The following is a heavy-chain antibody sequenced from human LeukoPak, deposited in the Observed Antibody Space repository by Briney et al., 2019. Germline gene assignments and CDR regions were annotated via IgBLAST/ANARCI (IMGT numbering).Heavy chain of an antibody. CDR2: IKQDGSEK. D-gene: IGHD3-3*01. CDR3: ARELLDFPRGDAFDI. CDR1: GFTFSSYW. J-gene: IGHJ3*02. Sequence: SGGSLRLSCAASGFTFSSYWMSWVRQAPGKGLEWVANIKQDGSEKYYVDSVKGRFTISRDNAKNSLYLQMNSLRAEDTAVYYCARELLDFPRGDAFDIWGQGTMVTVSS. V-gene: IGHV3-7*01.